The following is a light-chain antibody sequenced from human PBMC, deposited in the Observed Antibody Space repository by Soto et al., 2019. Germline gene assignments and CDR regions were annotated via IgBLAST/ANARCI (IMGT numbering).Light chain of an antibody. CDR2: FNN. Sequence: QSVLTQPPSGSGTPGQRVTISCSGSNSNIGSNTVNWYQHLPGTAPKLLIFFNNQRPSGVPARFSASKSGTSASLAISGLQSEDEAVYFCAAWDDSLNGPVVFGGGTKLTVL. CDR3: AAWDDSLNGPVV. CDR1: NSNIGSNT. J-gene: IGLJ2*01. V-gene: IGLV1-44*01.